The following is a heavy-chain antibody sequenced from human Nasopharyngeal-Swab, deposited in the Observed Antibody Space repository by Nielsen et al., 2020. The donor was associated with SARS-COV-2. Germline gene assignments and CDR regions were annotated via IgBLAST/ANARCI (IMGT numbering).Heavy chain of an antibody. CDR1: GGSFNGFY. Sequence: ETLSLTCSVSGGSFNGFYWNWIRQPPGTGLEWICENNHNERTNYNPSLKRRVTMSVDTSTNQVSLKLNSLIATDTAVYYCARAGRVGDAYTGLGVWGQGTTVTVSS. CDR2: NNHNERT. V-gene: IGHV4-34*01. CDR3: ARAGRVGDAYTGLGV. D-gene: IGHD5-24*01. J-gene: IGHJ6*02.